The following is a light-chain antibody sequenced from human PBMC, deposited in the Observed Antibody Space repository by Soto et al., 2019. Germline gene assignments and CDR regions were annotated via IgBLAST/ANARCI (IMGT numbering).Light chain of an antibody. CDR1: SRDVGSYNL. V-gene: IGLV2-23*02. CDR3: CSYAGSSTWV. Sequence: QSALTQPASVSGSPGQSITISCTGTSRDVGSYNLVSGYQQHPGKAPKLMVYEVSKRLSGVSNRFSGSKSGNTASLTISGLQAEDEADYYCCSYAGSSTWVFGGGTQLTVL. CDR2: EVS. J-gene: IGLJ3*02.